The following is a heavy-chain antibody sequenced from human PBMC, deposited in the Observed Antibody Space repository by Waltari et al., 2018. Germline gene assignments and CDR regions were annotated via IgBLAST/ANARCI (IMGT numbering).Heavy chain of an antibody. Sequence: QLQLQESGPGLVKPSETLSLTCTVSGGSISSSSYYWGWIRQPPGKGLEWIGSIYYSGGTYYNPSRKSRCTISVDTSKNHFSLKLSSVTAADTAVYYCAKGTGWQWLVLGATYYFDYWGQGTLVTVSS. CDR1: GGSISSSSYY. CDR3: AKGTGWQWLVLGATYYFDY. D-gene: IGHD6-19*01. V-gene: IGHV4-39*01. CDR2: IYYSGGT. J-gene: IGHJ4*02.